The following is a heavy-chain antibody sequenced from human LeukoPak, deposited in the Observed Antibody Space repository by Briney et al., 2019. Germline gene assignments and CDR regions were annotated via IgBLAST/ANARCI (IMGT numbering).Heavy chain of an antibody. Sequence: GGSLRLSCAASGFTFSSYWMHWVRQAPGKGLVWVSRINTDGSSTSYADSVKGRFTISRDNAKNSLYLQMNSLRAEDTAVYYCARETDYVWGSYRPPFDYWGQGTLVTVSS. CDR1: GFTFSSYW. CDR2: INTDGSST. CDR3: ARETDYVWGSYRPPFDY. V-gene: IGHV3-74*01. D-gene: IGHD3-16*02. J-gene: IGHJ4*02.